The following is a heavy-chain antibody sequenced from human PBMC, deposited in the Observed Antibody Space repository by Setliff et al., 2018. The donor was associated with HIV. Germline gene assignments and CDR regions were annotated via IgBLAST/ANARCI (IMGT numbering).Heavy chain of an antibody. CDR2: IIPMFGAT. J-gene: IGHJ1*01. CDR3: ARDPIPSTNYYDSSMYPFAQFFQH. V-gene: IGHV1-69*13. D-gene: IGHD3-22*01. Sequence: SVKVSCKTSGVSFSSYAISWVRQAPGQGLEWMGGIIPMFGATNYAQKFQGRVTITADESTNTAYMELSSLRSEDTAVYYCARDPIPSTNYYDSSMYPFAQFFQHWGQGTPVTSPQ. CDR1: GVSFSSYA.